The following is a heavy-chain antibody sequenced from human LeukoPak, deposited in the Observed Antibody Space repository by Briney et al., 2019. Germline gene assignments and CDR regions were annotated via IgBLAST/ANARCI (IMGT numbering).Heavy chain of an antibody. J-gene: IGHJ4*02. CDR1: GYTFTGYY. D-gene: IGHD3-16*01. CDR3: AREALLYDYALGY. V-gene: IGHV1-2*06. CDR2: INPNSGGT. Sequence: GASVKVSCKASGYTFTGYYMHWVRQAPGQGLEWMGRINPNSGGTNYAQKFQGRVTMTRDTSISTAYMELSRLRSDDTAVYYCAREALLYDYALGYWGQGTLVTVSS.